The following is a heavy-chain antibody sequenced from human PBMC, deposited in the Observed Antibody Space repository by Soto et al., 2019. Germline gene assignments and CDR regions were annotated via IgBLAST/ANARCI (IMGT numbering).Heavy chain of an antibody. J-gene: IGHJ6*02. CDR2: ISGSGGST. V-gene: IGHV3-23*01. CDR1: GFTFSSYA. D-gene: IGHD6-6*01. Sequence: LRLSCAASGFTFSSYAMSWVRQAPGEGLEWVSAISGSGGSTYYADSVKGRFTISRDNSKNTLYLQMNSLRAEDTAVYYCASRASGSSSHYYYYGMDVWGQGTTVTVSS. CDR3: ASRASGSSSHYYYYGMDV.